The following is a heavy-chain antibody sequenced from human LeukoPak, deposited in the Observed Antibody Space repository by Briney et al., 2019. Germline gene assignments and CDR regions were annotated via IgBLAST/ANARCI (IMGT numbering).Heavy chain of an antibody. CDR3: ARRGYGSGSYAQYFDY. D-gene: IGHD3-10*01. Sequence: SETLSLTCAVYGGSFSGYYWSWIRQPPGKGLEWIGEIDHSGSTNYNPSLKSRVTISVDTSKNQFSLKLSSVTAADTAVYYCARRGYGSGSYAQYFDYWGQGTLVTVSS. V-gene: IGHV4-34*01. CDR2: IDHSGST. CDR1: GGSFSGYY. J-gene: IGHJ4*02.